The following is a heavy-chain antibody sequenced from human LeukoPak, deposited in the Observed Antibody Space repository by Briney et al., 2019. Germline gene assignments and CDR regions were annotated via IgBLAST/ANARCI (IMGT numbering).Heavy chain of an antibody. Sequence: GESLKISCKGSGYSFTSYWIGWVRQMPGKGLEWMGIIYPGDSDTRYSPSFQGQVTISADKSISTAYLQWSSLKASDTAMYYCARRSVAARAKNYYFDHWGQGTLVTVSS. J-gene: IGHJ4*02. D-gene: IGHD6-6*01. CDR2: IYPGDSDT. V-gene: IGHV5-51*01. CDR3: ARRSVAARAKNYYFDH. CDR1: GYSFTSYW.